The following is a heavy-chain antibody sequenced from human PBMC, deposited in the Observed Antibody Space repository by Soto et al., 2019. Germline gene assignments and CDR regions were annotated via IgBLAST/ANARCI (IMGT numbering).Heavy chain of an antibody. Sequence: SETLSLTCTVSGGSISHYYWSWIRQPPGKGLEWIGYISYSGSTNYNPSLKSRVTISADTSKNQFSLKLSSVTAADTAVYHCARGKAIEVAGTFDYWGQGTLVTVSS. CDR2: ISYSGST. D-gene: IGHD6-19*01. CDR3: ARGKAIEVAGTFDY. V-gene: IGHV4-59*01. J-gene: IGHJ4*02. CDR1: GGSISHYY.